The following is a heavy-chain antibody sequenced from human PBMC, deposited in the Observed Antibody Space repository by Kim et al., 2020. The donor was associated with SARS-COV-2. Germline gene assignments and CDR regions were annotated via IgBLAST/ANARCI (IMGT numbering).Heavy chain of an antibody. D-gene: IGHD2-21*02. J-gene: IGHJ4*02. V-gene: IGHV3-30*03. CDR3: ARDYGGNSVIDY. Sequence: YYPDSVTARFTISRDNSQTTLYLQMNSLRGEDTSVYFCARDYGGNSVIDYWGQGSLVTVSS.